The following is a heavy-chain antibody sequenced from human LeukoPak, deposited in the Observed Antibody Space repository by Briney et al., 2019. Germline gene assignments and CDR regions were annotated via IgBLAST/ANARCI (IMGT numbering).Heavy chain of an antibody. CDR1: GGSFSGYY. Sequence: SETLSLTCAVYGGSFSGYYWSWIRQPPGKGLEWIGEINHSGSTNYNPSLRSRVTISVDTSKNQFSLKLSSVTAADTAVYYCARERRRILTNNWFDPWGQGTLVTVSS. D-gene: IGHD2-15*01. CDR3: ARERRRILTNNWFDP. V-gene: IGHV4-34*01. CDR2: INHSGST. J-gene: IGHJ5*02.